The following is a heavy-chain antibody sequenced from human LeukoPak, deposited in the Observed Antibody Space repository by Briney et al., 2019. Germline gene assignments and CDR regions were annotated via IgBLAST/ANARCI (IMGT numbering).Heavy chain of an antibody. CDR2: IKQDGSEK. D-gene: IGHD5-18*01. J-gene: IGHJ3*02. Sequence: PGGSLRLSCAASGFTFSSYWMSWVRQAPGKGLEWVANIKQDGSEKYYVDSVKGRFTISRDNAKNSLYLQMNSLRAEDTAVYYCAKEGAYSYGHRYRRAFDIWGQGTMVTASS. CDR1: GFTFSSYW. V-gene: IGHV3-7*03. CDR3: AKEGAYSYGHRYRRAFDI.